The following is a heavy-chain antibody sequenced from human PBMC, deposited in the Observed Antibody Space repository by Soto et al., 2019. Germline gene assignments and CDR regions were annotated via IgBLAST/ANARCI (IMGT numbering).Heavy chain of an antibody. CDR1: GFTFSSYA. V-gene: IGHV3-30-3*01. CDR3: ASDLNSSAHGVFNDILTGYRSYYYYYYGMDV. D-gene: IGHD3-9*01. J-gene: IGHJ6*02. Sequence: GGSLRLSCAASGFTFSSYAMHWVRQAPGKGLEWVAVISYDGSNKYYADSVKGRFTISRDNSKNTLYLHMTSLTAEDTAVYYCASDLNSSAHGVFNDILTGYRSYYYYYYGMDVWGQGTTVTVSS. CDR2: ISYDGSNK.